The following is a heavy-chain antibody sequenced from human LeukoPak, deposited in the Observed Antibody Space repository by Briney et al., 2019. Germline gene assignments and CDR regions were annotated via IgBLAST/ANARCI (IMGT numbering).Heavy chain of an antibody. D-gene: IGHD2-2*01. V-gene: IGHV4-34*01. CDR1: GGSFSGYY. J-gene: IGHJ6*02. CDR3: ARIVVAPNYYGMDV. Sequence: SETLSLTCAVYGGSFSGYYWSWIRQPPGKGLEWIWEINHSGSTNYNPSLKSRVTISVDTSKNQFSLKLSPVTAADTAVYYCARIVVAPNYYGMDVWGQGTTVTVSS. CDR2: INHSGST.